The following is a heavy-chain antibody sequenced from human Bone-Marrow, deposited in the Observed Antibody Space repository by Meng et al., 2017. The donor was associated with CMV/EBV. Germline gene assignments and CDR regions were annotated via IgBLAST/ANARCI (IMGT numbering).Heavy chain of an antibody. V-gene: IGHV3-53*01. CDR1: GFTVSSNY. Sequence: GESLKISCAASGFTVSSNYMSWVRQAPGKGLEWVSVIYSGGSTYYADSVKGRFTISRDNAKNSLYLQMNSLRAEDTAVYYCARDTAGSRYDFWSGYYGLSDYYYGMDVWGQGTTVTAP. J-gene: IGHJ6*02. CDR2: IYSGGST. D-gene: IGHD3-3*01. CDR3: ARDTAGSRYDFWSGYYGLSDYYYGMDV.